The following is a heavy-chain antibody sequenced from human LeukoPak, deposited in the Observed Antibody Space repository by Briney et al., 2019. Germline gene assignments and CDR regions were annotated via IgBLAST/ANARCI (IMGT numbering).Heavy chain of an antibody. CDR2: IPYDGSNK. V-gene: IGHV3-30*02. D-gene: IGHD5-24*01. CDR1: GFTFSSYG. CDR3: AKDGEMAKLSRIDFDY. Sequence: PGGSLRLSCAASGFTFSSYGMHWVRQAPGKGLEWVAFIPYDGSNKYYADSVKSRFTISRDNSKNTLYLQMNSLRAEDTAVYYCAKDGEMAKLSRIDFDYWGQGTLVTVSS. J-gene: IGHJ4*02.